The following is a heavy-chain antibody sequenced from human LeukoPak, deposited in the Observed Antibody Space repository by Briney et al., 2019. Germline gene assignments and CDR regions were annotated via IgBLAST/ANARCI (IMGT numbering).Heavy chain of an antibody. CDR2: IHYSARI. V-gene: IGHV4-38-2*02. D-gene: IGHD1-26*01. J-gene: IGHJ5*02. CDR1: GYSISSGYY. Sequence: SETLSLTCTVSGYSISSGYYWGWIRQPPGKGLEWIRSIHYSARIYYNPSLKSRLTISPDTSKNQFSLKLTSVTAADTAVYYCTREVRSAWASFDPWGQGTLVIVSS. CDR3: TREVRSAWASFDP.